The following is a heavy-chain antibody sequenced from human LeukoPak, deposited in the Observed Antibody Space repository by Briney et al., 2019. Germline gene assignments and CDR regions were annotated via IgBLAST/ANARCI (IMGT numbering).Heavy chain of an antibody. Sequence: ASVKVSCKASGYTFTGYYIHWVRQAPGQGLEWMGWINPNSGGTNYAHNFQGRVTMTRDTSFNTAYMELSRLRSDDTAVYYCARINYYDSGSVNYYYYYMDVWGKGTTVIISS. CDR2: INPNSGGT. CDR3: ARINYYDSGSVNYYYYYMDV. CDR1: GYTFTGYY. V-gene: IGHV1-2*02. D-gene: IGHD3-10*01. J-gene: IGHJ6*03.